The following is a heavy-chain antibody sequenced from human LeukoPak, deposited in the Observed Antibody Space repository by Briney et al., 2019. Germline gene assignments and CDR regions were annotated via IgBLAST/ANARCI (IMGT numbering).Heavy chain of an antibody. Sequence: PSETLSLTCAVSGYSISSGYYWGWIRQPPGKGLEWIGSIYRSGGTYYNPSLTRRVTISLDTSKNQFSLKLSSVTAADTAVYYCARLWCGTACYYYCYYYYMDVWGKGTTVTVSS. CDR1: GYSISSGYY. V-gene: IGHV4-38-2*01. D-gene: IGHD1-26*01. CDR2: IYRSGGT. J-gene: IGHJ6*03. CDR3: ARLWCGTACYYYCYYYYMDV.